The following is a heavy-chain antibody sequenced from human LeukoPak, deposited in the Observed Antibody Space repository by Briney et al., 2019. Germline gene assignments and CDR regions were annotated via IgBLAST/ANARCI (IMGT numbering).Heavy chain of an antibody. CDR2: IIPIFGTA. D-gene: IGHD4-17*01. V-gene: IGHV1-69*06. Sequence: SVKVSCKASGGTFSSYAISWVRQAPGQGLEWMGGIIPIFGTANYAQKFQGRVTITADKSTSTAYMELSSLRSEDTAVYYCARTFWDTVTKGFYYYYMDVWGKGTTVTVSS. CDR1: GGTFSSYA. CDR3: ARTFWDTVTKGFYYYYMDV. J-gene: IGHJ6*03.